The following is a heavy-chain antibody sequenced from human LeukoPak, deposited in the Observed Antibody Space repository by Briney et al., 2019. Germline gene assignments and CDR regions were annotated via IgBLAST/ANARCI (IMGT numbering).Heavy chain of an antibody. CDR1: GFTFSNAW. D-gene: IGHD4-17*01. CDR2: IYSGGTT. CDR3: ARSSDPGDFVFPFDY. J-gene: IGHJ4*02. Sequence: GGSLRLSCAASGFTFSNAWMSWVRQAPGKGLEWVSVIYSGGTTYYADSVKDRFTISRDNSKNTLYLQMNSLRAEDTAMYYCARSSDPGDFVFPFDYWGQGTLVTVSS. V-gene: IGHV3-53*01.